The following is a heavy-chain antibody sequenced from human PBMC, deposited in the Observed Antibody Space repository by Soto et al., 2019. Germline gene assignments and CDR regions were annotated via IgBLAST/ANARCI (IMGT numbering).Heavy chain of an antibody. J-gene: IGHJ6*02. V-gene: IGHV4-59*01. D-gene: IGHD2-21*02. Sequence: LCGGTISRYYWSWIRQPPGKGLEWIGYMYNTGSTVYNPSFNSRVTISVDTSKNQFSLKLNSVTAADTAVYYCARDLWGYCGTDCYPLDVWGQGTTVTVSS. CDR2: MYNTGST. CDR1: GGTISRYY. CDR3: ARDLWGYCGTDCYPLDV.